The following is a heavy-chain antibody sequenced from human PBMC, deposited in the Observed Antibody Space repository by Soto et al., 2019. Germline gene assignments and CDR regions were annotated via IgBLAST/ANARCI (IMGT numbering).Heavy chain of an antibody. Sequence: KPSETLSLTCAVYGGSFSGYYWSWIRQPPGKGLEWIGEINHSGSTNYNPSLKSRVTISVDTSKNQFSLKLSSVTAADTAVYYCARDQSQGYCSGGSCSYYYYYGMDVWGQGTTVTV. CDR3: ARDQSQGYCSGGSCSYYYYYGMDV. J-gene: IGHJ6*02. CDR1: GGSFSGYY. V-gene: IGHV4-34*01. CDR2: INHSGST. D-gene: IGHD2-15*01.